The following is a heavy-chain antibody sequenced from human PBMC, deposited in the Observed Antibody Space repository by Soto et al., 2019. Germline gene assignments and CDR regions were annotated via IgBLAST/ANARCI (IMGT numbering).Heavy chain of an antibody. Sequence: QVQLVQSGAEVRKPGSSVQVSCKASGGTFYTYTFSWVRQAPGQGLEWMGSITPIYPTTNYAEKFQGRLTVTADGSTNTAYMELNSLTSDHTAVYYCARIPRYSFPTSDDRDSWGQGNLVTVSS. D-gene: IGHD5-18*01. CDR1: GGTFYTYT. V-gene: IGHV1-69*15. J-gene: IGHJ4*02. CDR3: ARIPRYSFPTSDDRDS. CDR2: ITPIYPTT.